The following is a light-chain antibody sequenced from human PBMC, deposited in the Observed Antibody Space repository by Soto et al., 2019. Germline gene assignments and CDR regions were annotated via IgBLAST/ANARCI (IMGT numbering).Light chain of an antibody. CDR1: QSVSSN. J-gene: IGKJ1*01. CDR2: YAS. CDR3: QQYNNWPLT. Sequence: EIVMTQSPATLTTSPGERATVSCRASQSVSSNLAWYHQKPGQVPRLLIYYASTRATGIPARFSGSGSGTEFTLTISSLESEDFAVYYCQQYNNWPLTFGQGTKVEIK. V-gene: IGKV3-15*01.